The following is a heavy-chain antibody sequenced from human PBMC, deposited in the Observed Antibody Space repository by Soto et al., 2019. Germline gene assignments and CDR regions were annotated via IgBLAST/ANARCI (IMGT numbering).Heavy chain of an antibody. D-gene: IGHD3-10*01. CDR2: IYYSGST. Sequence: SETLSLTCSVSGGSINDFYWSWIRQPPGKGLEWIGYIYYSGSTDYNPSLKSRVTISVDPSKTQFSLKLTSVTAADTAIYFCARLVYDTRLNYMYFDFWGQGALVTVSS. J-gene: IGHJ4*02. V-gene: IGHV4-59*12. CDR1: GGSINDFY. CDR3: ARLVYDTRLNYMYFDF.